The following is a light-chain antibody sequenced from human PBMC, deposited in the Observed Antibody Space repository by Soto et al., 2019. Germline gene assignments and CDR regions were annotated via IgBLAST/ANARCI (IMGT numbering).Light chain of an antibody. CDR2: RNN. V-gene: IGLV1-47*01. CDR1: SSNIGSNY. CDR3: AAWDDSLSGQNVV. J-gene: IGLJ2*01. Sequence: QSVLTQPPSASGTPGQTVTISCSGSSSNIGSNYVYWYQQLPGTAPKLLIYRNNQRPSGVPDRFSGSKSGTSASLAISGLRSEDEADYYCAAWDDSLSGQNVVFGGGTKLTVL.